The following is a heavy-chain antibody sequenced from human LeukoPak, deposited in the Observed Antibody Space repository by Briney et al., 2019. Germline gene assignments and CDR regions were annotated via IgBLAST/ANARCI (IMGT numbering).Heavy chain of an antibody. CDR1: GFTFSSYA. Sequence: PGGSLRLSCAASGFTFSSYAMSWVRQAPGKGLEWVSAISGSGGSTYYADSVKGRFTISRDNSKNTLYLQMNSLRAEDTAVYYCAQNVWSGYSEYFDYWGQGTLVTVPS. V-gene: IGHV3-23*01. CDR2: ISGSGGST. J-gene: IGHJ4*02. CDR3: AQNVWSGYSEYFDY. D-gene: IGHD3-3*01.